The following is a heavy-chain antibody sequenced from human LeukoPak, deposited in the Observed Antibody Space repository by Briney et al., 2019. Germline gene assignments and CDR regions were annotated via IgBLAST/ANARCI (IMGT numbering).Heavy chain of an antibody. Sequence: ASVKVSCKASGGTFSTFAINWVRQAPGQGLEWMGGIIPIFGTANYAQKFQGRVTITADKSTSTAYMELTSLRSDDTAVYYCAREATVVTFDIWGQGTMVTVSS. CDR3: AREATVVTFDI. V-gene: IGHV1-69*06. CDR1: GGTFSTFA. D-gene: IGHD1-14*01. CDR2: IIPIFGTA. J-gene: IGHJ3*02.